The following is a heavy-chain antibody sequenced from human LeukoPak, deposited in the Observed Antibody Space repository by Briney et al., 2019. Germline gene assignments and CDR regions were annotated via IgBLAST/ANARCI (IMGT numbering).Heavy chain of an antibody. Sequence: PGRSLRLSCAASGFTFANYAMHWVRKVPGKGLDWVSGISWNGGIIGYADSVKGRFTISRDSAKNSLYLQMNSLRVEDTALYYCAKGGLRLYFGQFHYWGQGTLVTVSS. V-gene: IGHV3-9*01. D-gene: IGHD3-10*01. CDR1: GFTFANYA. CDR3: AKGGLRLYFGQFHY. CDR2: ISWNGGII. J-gene: IGHJ4*02.